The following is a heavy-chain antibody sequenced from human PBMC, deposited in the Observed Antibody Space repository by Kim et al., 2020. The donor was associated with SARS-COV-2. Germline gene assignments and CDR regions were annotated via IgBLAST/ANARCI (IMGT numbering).Heavy chain of an antibody. Sequence: SETLSLTCAVYGGSFSGYYWSWIRQPPGKGLEWIGEINHSGSTNYNPSLKSRVTISVDTSKNQFSLKLSSVTAADTAVYYCARGGYADAFDIWGQGTMVT. CDR1: GGSFSGYY. V-gene: IGHV4-34*01. J-gene: IGHJ3*02. D-gene: IGHD5-18*01. CDR2: INHSGST. CDR3: ARGGYADAFDI.